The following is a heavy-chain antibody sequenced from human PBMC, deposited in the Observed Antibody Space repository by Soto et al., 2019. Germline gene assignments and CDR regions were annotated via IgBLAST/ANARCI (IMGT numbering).Heavy chain of an antibody. J-gene: IGHJ6*02. CDR3: AVTGTTFGMDV. CDR2: IIPIFGTA. D-gene: IGHD1-7*01. Sequence: SLKVSCKSSGGTFSSYAIIWVRQAPGQGLEWMGGIIPIFGTANYAQKFQGRVTITADESTSTAYMELSSLRSEDTAVYYCAVTGTTFGMDVWGQGTKVTVSS. CDR1: GGTFSSYA. V-gene: IGHV1-69*13.